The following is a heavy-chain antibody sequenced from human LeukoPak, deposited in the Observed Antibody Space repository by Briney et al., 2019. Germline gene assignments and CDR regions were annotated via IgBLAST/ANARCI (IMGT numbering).Heavy chain of an antibody. CDR3: ASFYDSSGYWYYFDY. Sequence: GGSLRLSCAASGFTFSSYWMHWVRQAPGKGLVWVSRISSDESSTSYADSVKGRFTISRDNAKNSLYLQMNRLRAEDTAVYYCASFYDSSGYWYYFDYWGQGTLVTVSS. V-gene: IGHV3-74*01. J-gene: IGHJ4*02. D-gene: IGHD3-22*01. CDR2: ISSDESST. CDR1: GFTFSSYW.